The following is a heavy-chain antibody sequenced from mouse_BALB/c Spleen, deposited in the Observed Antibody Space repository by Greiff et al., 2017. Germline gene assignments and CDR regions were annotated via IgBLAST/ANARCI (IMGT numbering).Heavy chain of an antibody. Sequence: VQLQQSGAELVKPGASVKLSCTASGFNIKDTYMHWVKQMPEQGLEWIGRIDPANGNTKYDPKFQGKATITADTSSNTAYLQLSSLTSEDTAVYYCARSYYYGLDYWGQGTTLTVSS. D-gene: IGHD1-1*01. CDR1: GFNIKDTY. CDR3: ARSYYYGLDY. CDR2: IDPANGNT. J-gene: IGHJ2*01. V-gene: IGHV14-3*02.